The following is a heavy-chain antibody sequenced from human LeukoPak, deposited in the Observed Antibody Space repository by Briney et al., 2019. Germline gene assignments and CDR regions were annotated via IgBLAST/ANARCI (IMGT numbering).Heavy chain of an antibody. J-gene: IGHJ6*04. D-gene: IGHD3-10*02. Sequence: PGGSLRLSCAASGFTFSSYEMNWVRQAPGKGLEWVSYISSSGSTIYYADSVKGRFTISRDNAKSSLYLQMNSPRAEDTAVYYCAELGITMIGGVWGKGTTVTISS. CDR2: ISSSGSTI. CDR3: AELGITMIGGV. V-gene: IGHV3-48*03. CDR1: GFTFSSYE.